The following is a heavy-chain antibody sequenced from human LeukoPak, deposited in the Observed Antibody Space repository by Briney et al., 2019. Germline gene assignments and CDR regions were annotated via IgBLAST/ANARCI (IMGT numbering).Heavy chain of an antibody. V-gene: IGHV3-49*04. D-gene: IGHD1-14*01. CDR1: GFNFGNYA. CDR2: IRSKASGGAI. CDR3: TREVDGMSAY. Sequence: GRSLRLSCTASGFNFGNYAMSWVRQAPGKGLEWLGFIRSKASGGAIEYDPSVDGRFTISRDDSKSIAYLQMISLKTEDTATYFCTREVDGMSAYWGQGTLVTVSS. J-gene: IGHJ4*02.